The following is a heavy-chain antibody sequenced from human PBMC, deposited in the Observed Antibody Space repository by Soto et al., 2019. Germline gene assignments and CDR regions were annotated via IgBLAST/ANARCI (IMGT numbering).Heavy chain of an antibody. CDR1: GGSIGTYY. Sequence: QVQLQESGPGLVKPSETLSLTCTVSGGSIGTYYWSWIRQPPGKGLELIGNISYSGSNNYHPSRVSRVARAVVSTNSGSAQKLSSVTVADTTIYYCARSYASSPTLDFRAQGPIVTVSS. J-gene: IGHJ4*02. CDR3: ARSYASSPTLDF. V-gene: IGHV4-59*01. CDR2: ISYSGSN. D-gene: IGHD2-2*01.